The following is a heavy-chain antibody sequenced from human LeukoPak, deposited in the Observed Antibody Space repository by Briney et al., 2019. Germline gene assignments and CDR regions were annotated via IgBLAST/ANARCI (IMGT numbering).Heavy chain of an antibody. D-gene: IGHD5-24*01. CDR1: GGSFSGYY. V-gene: IGHV4-34*01. CDR2: INHSGST. Sequence: SETLSLTCAVYGGSFSGYYWSWIRQPPGKGLEWIGEINHSGSTNYNPSLKSRVTISVDTSKNQFSLKLSSVTAADTAVYYCARDRRDGYNLGQFDPWGQGTLVTVSS. J-gene: IGHJ5*02. CDR3: ARDRRDGYNLGQFDP.